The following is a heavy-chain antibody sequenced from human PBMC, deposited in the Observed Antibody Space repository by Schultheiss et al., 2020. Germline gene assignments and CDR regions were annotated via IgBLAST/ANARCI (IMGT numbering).Heavy chain of an antibody. D-gene: IGHD3-10*01. V-gene: IGHV1-18*04. CDR3: ARPGEVGGAFDI. CDR2: ISAYNGNT. Sequence: VSVKVSCKASGYTFTSYYIHWVRQAPGQGLEWMGWISAYNGNTNYAQKLQGRVTMTTDTSTSTAYMELRSLRSDDTAVYYCARPGEVGGAFDIWGQGTMVTVSS. CDR1: GYTFTSYY. J-gene: IGHJ3*02.